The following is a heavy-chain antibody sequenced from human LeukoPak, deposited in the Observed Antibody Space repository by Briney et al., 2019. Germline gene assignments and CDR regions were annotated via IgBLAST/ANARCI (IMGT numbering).Heavy chain of an antibody. J-gene: IGHJ4*02. V-gene: IGHV3-30-3*01. Sequence: GGSLRLSCAASGFTFSSYAMHWVRQAPGKGLEWVAVISYDGSNKYYADSVKGRFTISRDNSKNTLYLQMNSLRAEDTAVYYCARGSSGSYYEAYFDYWGQGTLVTVSS. CDR2: ISYDGSNK. CDR3: ARGSSGSYYEAYFDY. D-gene: IGHD1-26*01. CDR1: GFTFSSYA.